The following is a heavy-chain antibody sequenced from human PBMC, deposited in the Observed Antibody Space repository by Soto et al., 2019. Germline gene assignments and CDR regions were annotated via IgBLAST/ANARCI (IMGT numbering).Heavy chain of an antibody. J-gene: IGHJ6*03. Sequence: SETLSLTCAVYGGSFSGYYWSWIRQPPGKGLEWIGEINHSGSTNYDPSLKSRVTISVDTSKNQFSLKLSSVTAADTAVYYCARGSPTTVTTGYYIDVWGKATTVTVSS. D-gene: IGHD4-4*01. V-gene: IGHV4-34*01. CDR3: ARGSPTTVTTGYYIDV. CDR2: INHSGST. CDR1: GGSFSGYY.